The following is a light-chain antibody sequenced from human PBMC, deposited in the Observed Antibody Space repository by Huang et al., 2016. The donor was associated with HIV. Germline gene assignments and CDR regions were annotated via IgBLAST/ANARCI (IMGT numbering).Light chain of an antibody. CDR1: QKISTF. CDR3: QQSYSSPLT. V-gene: IGKV1-39*01. J-gene: IGKJ3*01. Sequence: DIQMTQSPYSLSASVGDRVTITCRASQKISTFLNWYKQKPGKAPTLLIHAAANLLSVVPSRFSGSGSGTNFILSISSLQPDDLVTYYCQQSYSSPLTFGPGTTVDI. CDR2: AAA.